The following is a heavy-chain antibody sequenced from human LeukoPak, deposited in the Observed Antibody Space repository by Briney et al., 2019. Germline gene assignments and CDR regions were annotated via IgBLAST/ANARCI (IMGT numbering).Heavy chain of an antibody. D-gene: IGHD3-16*02. CDR3: ARDIDRLDY. Sequence: GGSLRLSCAASGFTFSSYGMPWVRQAPGKGLEWVAVIWYDGSNKYYADSVKDRFTISRDNSKNTLYLQMNSLRAEDTAVYYCARDIDRLDYWGQGTLVTVSS. CDR1: GFTFSSYG. CDR2: IWYDGSNK. V-gene: IGHV3-33*01. J-gene: IGHJ4*02.